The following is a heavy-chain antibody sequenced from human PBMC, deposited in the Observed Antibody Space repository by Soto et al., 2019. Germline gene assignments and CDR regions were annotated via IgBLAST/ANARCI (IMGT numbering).Heavy chain of an antibody. CDR1: CRTVNIIADF. J-gene: IGHJ4*02. CDR2: IDNGGNT. CDR3: VKRSLLMAPT. V-gene: IGHV4-39*01. Sequence: PSETMSLTRSVTCRTVNIIADFWYLAWIRQPPGKGLEWIGSIDNGGNTHYNAPLKSRVIISADTSKNQFSLSLNSVTAADTAVYYCVKRSLLMAPTWGQRIQVIGSS. D-gene: IGHD1-26*01.